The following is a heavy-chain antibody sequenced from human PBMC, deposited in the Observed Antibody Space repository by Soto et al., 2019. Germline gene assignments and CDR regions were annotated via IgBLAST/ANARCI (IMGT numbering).Heavy chain of an antibody. Sequence: SSETLSLTCAVYGWSFSGYYWSWIRQPPGKGLEWIGEINHSGSTNYNPSLKSRVTISVDTSKNQFSLKLSSVTAADTAVYYCASRVSSGNWFDPWGQGTLVTVSS. V-gene: IGHV4-34*01. CDR3: ASRVSSGNWFDP. D-gene: IGHD2-15*01. CDR2: INHSGST. CDR1: GWSFSGYY. J-gene: IGHJ5*02.